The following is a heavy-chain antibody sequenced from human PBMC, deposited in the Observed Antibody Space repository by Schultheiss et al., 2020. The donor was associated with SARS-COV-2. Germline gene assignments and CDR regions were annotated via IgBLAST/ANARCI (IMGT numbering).Heavy chain of an antibody. CDR1: GFTFSSYA. V-gene: IGHV3-64D*06. D-gene: IGHD3-22*01. CDR3: ARDRNYYDSSGYYYVA. J-gene: IGHJ5*02. Sequence: GESLKISCSASGFTFSSYAMHWVRQAPGKGLEYVSAISSNGGSTYYADSVKGRFTISRDNSKNTLYLQMSSLRAEDTAVYYCARDRNYYDSSGYYYVAWGQGTLVTVSS. CDR2: ISSNGGST.